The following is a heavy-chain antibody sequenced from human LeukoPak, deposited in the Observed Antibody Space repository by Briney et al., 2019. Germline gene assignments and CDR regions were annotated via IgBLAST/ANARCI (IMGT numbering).Heavy chain of an antibody. CDR1: GFTFSIYW. J-gene: IGHJ4*02. CDR3: VRGLGSYQFDD. D-gene: IGHD2-2*01. CDR2: ISRDGIII. Sequence: GGSLRLSCAASGFTFSIYWMHWVRQAPGKGLVWVSHISRDGIIITYADSVKGRFTVSRDNAKNTLYLQMNSLRAEDTAVYYCVRGLGSYQFDDWGQGALVTVSS. V-gene: IGHV3-74*01.